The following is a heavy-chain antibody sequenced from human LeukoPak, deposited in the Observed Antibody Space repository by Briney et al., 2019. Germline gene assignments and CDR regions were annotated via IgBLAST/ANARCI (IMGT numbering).Heavy chain of an antibody. CDR1: GGSISSYY. J-gene: IGHJ4*02. Sequence: SETLSLTCTVSGGSISSYYWSWIRQPPGKGLEWIGYIYYSGSTYYNPSLKSRVTISVDTSKNQFSLKLSSVTAADTAVYYCAVLGTQLVPDYWGPGTLVTVSS. V-gene: IGHV4-59*06. D-gene: IGHD6-13*01. CDR2: IYYSGST. CDR3: AVLGTQLVPDY.